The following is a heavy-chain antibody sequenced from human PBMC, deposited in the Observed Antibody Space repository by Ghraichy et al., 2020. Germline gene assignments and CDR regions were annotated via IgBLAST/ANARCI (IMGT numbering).Heavy chain of an antibody. CDR3: ARDGSGVSLG. V-gene: IGHV3-7*01. Sequence: GGSLRLSCAASGFTFSNYWMSWVRQAPGKGLEWVANINQDGSEKYYVDSVKGRFTISRDNAKNSLYLQMNSLRAEDTAVYYCARDGSGVSLGWGQGTLVTVSS. J-gene: IGHJ4*02. CDR2: INQDGSEK. D-gene: IGHD3-10*01. CDR1: GFTFSNYW.